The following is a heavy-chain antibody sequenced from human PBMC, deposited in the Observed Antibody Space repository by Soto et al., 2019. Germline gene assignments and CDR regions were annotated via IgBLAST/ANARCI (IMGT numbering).Heavy chain of an antibody. CDR2: IYYSGST. V-gene: IGHV4-59*01. J-gene: IGHJ5*02. D-gene: IGHD2-15*01. Sequence: SETLSLTCTVSGGSISSYYWSWIRQPPGKGLEWIGYIYYSGSTNYNPPLKSRVTISVDTSKNQFSLKLSSVTAADTAVYYCARTLLDTNWFDPWGQGTLVTVSS. CDR1: GGSISSYY. CDR3: ARTLLDTNWFDP.